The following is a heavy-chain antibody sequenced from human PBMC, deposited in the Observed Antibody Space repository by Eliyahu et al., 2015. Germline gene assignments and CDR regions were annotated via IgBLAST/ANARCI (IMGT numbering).Heavy chain of an antibody. D-gene: IGHD4-17*01. V-gene: IGHV3-7*01. Sequence: EVQLVESGGGLVQPGGSLRLSCAASGFTFXGYWMSWVRQAPGKGLEWVANIKQDGSEKYYVDSVKGRFTISRDNAKNSLYLQMNSLRAEDTAVYYCARGSGDYFPPAPNPVDYWGQGTLVTVSS. J-gene: IGHJ4*02. CDR2: IKQDGSEK. CDR3: ARGSGDYFPPAPNPVDY. CDR1: GFTFXGYW.